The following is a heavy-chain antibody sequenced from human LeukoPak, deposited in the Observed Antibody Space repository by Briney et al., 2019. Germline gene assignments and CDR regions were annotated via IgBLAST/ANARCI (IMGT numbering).Heavy chain of an antibody. J-gene: IGHJ4*02. CDR1: GFTFSDYY. Sequence: KPGGSLRHSCAASGFTFSDYYMSWIRQAPGKGLEWVSYISSSGSTIYYADYVKGRFTISRDNAKTSLYLQMNRLRAAATAVYYCASPARRGCGGDCYKDYWGQGTLATVSS. CDR3: ASPARRGCGGDCYKDY. V-gene: IGHV3-11*01. D-gene: IGHD2-21*02. CDR2: ISSSGSTI.